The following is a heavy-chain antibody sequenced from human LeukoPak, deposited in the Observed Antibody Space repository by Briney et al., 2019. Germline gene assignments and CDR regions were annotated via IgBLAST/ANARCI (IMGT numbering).Heavy chain of an antibody. Sequence: PGGSLRLSCTASGFTFSSYSMSWVRQGPGTGLEWVSAISGSGDTTFYADSVKGRFTISRDNSKKTLYLQVNSLRAEDTAVYFCAKAGINWFDPWGQGTLVTVSS. CDR2: ISGSGDTT. CDR3: AKAGINWFDP. V-gene: IGHV3-23*01. J-gene: IGHJ5*02. CDR1: GFTFSSYS. D-gene: IGHD1-26*01.